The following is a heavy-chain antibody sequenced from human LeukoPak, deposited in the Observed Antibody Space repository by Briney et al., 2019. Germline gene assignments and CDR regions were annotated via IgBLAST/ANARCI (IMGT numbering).Heavy chain of an antibody. Sequence: ASVKVSCKASGYTFTSYGISRVRQAPGQGLEWMGWINTNTGNPTYAQGFTGRFVFSLDTSVSTAYLQISSLKAEDTAVYYCARGPQPIVGYYGSGSYYRPWGQGTLVTVSS. CDR1: GYTFTSYG. CDR2: INTNTGNP. J-gene: IGHJ4*02. CDR3: ARGPQPIVGYYGSGSYYRP. V-gene: IGHV7-4-1*02. D-gene: IGHD3-10*01.